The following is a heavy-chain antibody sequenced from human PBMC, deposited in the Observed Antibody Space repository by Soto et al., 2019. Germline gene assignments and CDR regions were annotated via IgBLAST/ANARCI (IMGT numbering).Heavy chain of an antibody. CDR1: GGSISSGDYY. V-gene: IGHV4-30-4*01. CDR2: IYYSGST. Sequence: SETLSLTCTVSGGSISSGDYYWSWIRQPPGEGLEWIGYIYYSGSTYYNPSLKSRVTISVDTSKNQFSLKLSSVTAADTAVYYCVRVSDGDGYPTVAFDIWGQGTMVTLSS. CDR3: VRVSDGDGYPTVAFDI. J-gene: IGHJ3*02. D-gene: IGHD5-12*01.